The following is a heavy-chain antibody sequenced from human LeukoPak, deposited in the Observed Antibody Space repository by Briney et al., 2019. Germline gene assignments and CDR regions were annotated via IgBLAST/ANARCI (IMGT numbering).Heavy chain of an antibody. CDR1: GYSFSSYW. Sequence: PGGSLRLSCGASGYSFSSYWMHWVRQVPGKGLVWVSRINGAGTTTTYADSVKGRFTISRDNAKNTLSLEMDSLRVEDTAVYYCIRGVSWYYSYYAMDVWGQGTTVIVSS. D-gene: IGHD3-10*01. J-gene: IGHJ6*02. V-gene: IGHV3-74*01. CDR2: INGAGTTT. CDR3: IRGVSWYYSYYAMDV.